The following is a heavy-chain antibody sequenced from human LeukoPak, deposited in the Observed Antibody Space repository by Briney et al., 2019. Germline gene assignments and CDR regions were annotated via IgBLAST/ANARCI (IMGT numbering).Heavy chain of an antibody. Sequence: SGPTLVNPTQTLTLTCPFSVFPRRTSGVGVGWIRQPPGQALEWLSLIYWNDDKRYSPSLKSRLTINKDTSKNQVVLTTTNMDPVDTATYYCAHRLLAYYFDYWCQGTLVTVSS. CDR1: VFPRRTSGVG. J-gene: IGHJ4*02. D-gene: IGHD5-12*01. CDR2: IYWNDDK. V-gene: IGHV2-5*01. CDR3: AHRLLAYYFDY.